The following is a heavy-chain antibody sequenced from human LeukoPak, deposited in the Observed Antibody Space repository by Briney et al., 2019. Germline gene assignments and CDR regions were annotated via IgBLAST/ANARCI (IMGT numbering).Heavy chain of an antibody. Sequence: ASVKVSCKASGYTFTGYYIHWVRQAPGQGLEWMGWINPNSGGTNYAQKLQGRVTMTRVTSISTAYRELSRLSSDDTAVYYCAIKANLDYWGQGALVTVSS. V-gene: IGHV1-2*02. D-gene: IGHD4/OR15-4a*01. CDR2: INPNSGGT. J-gene: IGHJ4*02. CDR1: GYTFTGYY. CDR3: AIKANLDY.